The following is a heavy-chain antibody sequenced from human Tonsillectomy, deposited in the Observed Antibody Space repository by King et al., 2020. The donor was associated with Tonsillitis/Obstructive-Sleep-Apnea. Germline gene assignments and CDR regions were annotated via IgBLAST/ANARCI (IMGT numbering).Heavy chain of an antibody. V-gene: IGHV3-9*01. J-gene: IGHJ6*03. CDR1: GFTFDDYA. CDR2: ISWNSGSI. D-gene: IGHD4-17*01. CDR3: AKDVYCGDNYSFYIDV. Sequence: VQLVESGGGLVQPGRSLRLSCAASGFTFDDYAMHWVRHAPGKGLEWVSGISWNSGSIGQADSVKGRFTISRDNAKNSLYLQMNSLRAEDTALYYCAKDVYCGDNYSFYIDVWGKGTTVTVS.